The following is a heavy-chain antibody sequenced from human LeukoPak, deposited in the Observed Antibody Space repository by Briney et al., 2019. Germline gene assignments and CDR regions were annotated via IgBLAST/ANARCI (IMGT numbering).Heavy chain of an antibody. CDR2: IYHSGST. J-gene: IGHJ3*02. CDR3: ARAPAMVRGPDAFDI. Sequence: SQTLSLTCTVSGGSISSGGYYWSWIRQPPGKGLEWIGYIYHSGSTYYNPSLKSRVTISVDRSKNQFSLKLSSVTAADTAVYYCARAPAMVRGPDAFDIWGQGTMVTVSS. D-gene: IGHD3-10*01. CDR1: GGSISSGGYY. V-gene: IGHV4-30-2*01.